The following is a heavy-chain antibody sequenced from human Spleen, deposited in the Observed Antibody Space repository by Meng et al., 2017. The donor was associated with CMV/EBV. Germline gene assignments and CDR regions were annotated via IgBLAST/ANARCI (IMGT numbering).Heavy chain of an antibody. Sequence: GGSLRLSCAASGFTFSSYWMRWVRRAPGKGLEWVATIKHDGSEKHHGDSAKGRFTISRDNAKNSLFLQMDSLRAEDTAVYYCANSGLAGGARWGQGTLVTVSS. J-gene: IGHJ4*02. CDR3: ANSGLAGGAR. CDR1: GFTFSSYW. D-gene: IGHD2-21*01. V-gene: IGHV3-7*01. CDR2: IKHDGSEK.